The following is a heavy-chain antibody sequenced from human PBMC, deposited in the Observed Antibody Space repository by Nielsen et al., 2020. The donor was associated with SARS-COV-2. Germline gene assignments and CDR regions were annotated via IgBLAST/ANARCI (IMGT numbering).Heavy chain of an antibody. D-gene: IGHD5-18*01. J-gene: IGHJ6*02. CDR1: GFKFSSYD. CDR3: ARLPHGYTYGRYYYHGLDV. CDR2: IDSSGYT. V-gene: IGHV3-13*04. Sequence: GGSLRLSCAASGFKFSSYDMHWVRQATGKGLEWVSSIDSSGYTYYEGSVKGRLTVSRENAMNSLYLQMNSLRVGDTAVYYCARLPHGYTYGRYYYHGLDVWGQGTTVTVSS.